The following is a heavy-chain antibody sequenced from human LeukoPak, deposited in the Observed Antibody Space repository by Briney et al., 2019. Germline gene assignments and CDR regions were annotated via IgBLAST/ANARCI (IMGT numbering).Heavy chain of an antibody. CDR2: IYPDDSDT. V-gene: IGHV5-51*01. D-gene: IGHD3-22*01. Sequence: GESLKIPLKGPGYRFNAYWIAWVRQMPGRGLEWMGIIYPDDSDTRYSPSFQGQVTISADKSVRTAYLQWSSLKASDTAMYYCARPNITSYYDSRGYDAFDVWGQGTMVTVSS. CDR1: GYRFNAYW. CDR3: ARPNITSYYDSRGYDAFDV. J-gene: IGHJ3*01.